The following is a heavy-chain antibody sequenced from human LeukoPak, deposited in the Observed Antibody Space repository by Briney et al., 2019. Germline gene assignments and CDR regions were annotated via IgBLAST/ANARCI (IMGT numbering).Heavy chain of an antibody. J-gene: IGHJ4*02. CDR2: ISSSSSYI. Sequence: GGSLRLSCAASGFTFSSYNMNWVRQAPGKGLKWVSSISSSSSYIYYADSVKGRFTISRDSAKNSLFLQMNSLRAEDTAVYYCARDRWHDYWGQGTLVTVSS. V-gene: IGHV3-21*01. CDR3: ARDRWHDY. CDR1: GFTFSSYN. D-gene: IGHD2-15*01.